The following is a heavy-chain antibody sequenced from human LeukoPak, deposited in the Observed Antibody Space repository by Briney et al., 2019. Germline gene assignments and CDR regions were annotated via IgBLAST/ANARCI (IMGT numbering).Heavy chain of an antibody. CDR1: GGTFSSYT. V-gene: IGHV1-69*02. CDR3: ARSGWECSGGSCYLDY. D-gene: IGHD2-15*01. J-gene: IGHJ4*02. CDR2: IIPILGIA. Sequence: ASVKVSCKASGGTFSSYTISWVRQAPGQGLEWMGRIIPILGIANYAQKFQGRVTITADKSTSTAYMELSSLRSEDTAVYYCARSGWECSGGSCYLDYWGQGTLVTVSS.